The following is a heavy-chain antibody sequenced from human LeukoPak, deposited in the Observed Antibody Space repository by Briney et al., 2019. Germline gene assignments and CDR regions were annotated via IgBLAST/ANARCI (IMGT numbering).Heavy chain of an antibody. CDR2: ISGSGDST. CDR3: AREVYDSSGYYYSFDY. V-gene: IGHV3-23*01. CDR1: GFTFSSYA. J-gene: IGHJ4*02. D-gene: IGHD3-22*01. Sequence: GGSLRLSCEASGFTFSSYAMSWVRQAPGKGLEWVSVISGSGDSTYYADSVEGRCTISRDNSKDALYLQMNSLRAEDTAVYYCAREVYDSSGYYYSFDYWGQGTLVTVSS.